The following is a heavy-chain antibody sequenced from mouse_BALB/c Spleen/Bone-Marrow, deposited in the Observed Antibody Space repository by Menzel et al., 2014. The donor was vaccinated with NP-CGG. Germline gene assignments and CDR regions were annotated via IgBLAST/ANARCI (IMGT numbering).Heavy chain of an antibody. J-gene: IGHJ2*01. CDR2: ISSSYGDA. CDR3: ARGLSYYYGTSHYFDY. D-gene: IGHD1-1*01. V-gene: IGHV1S137*01. CDR1: GYTFTDYA. Sequence: VQLQQSGAELVRPGVSVKISCKGSGYTFTDYAMHWVKQSHAKSLEWIGIISSSYGDATYNQKFKGKATMTVDKSSNTAYMELARLTSEDSAIYYCARGLSYYYGTSHYFDYWGQGTTLTVSS.